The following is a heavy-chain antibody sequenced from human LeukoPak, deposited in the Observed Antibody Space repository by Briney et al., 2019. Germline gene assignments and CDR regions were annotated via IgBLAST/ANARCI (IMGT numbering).Heavy chain of an antibody. V-gene: IGHV4-30-2*01. CDR3: ARGHYYDSSGPPDY. D-gene: IGHD3-22*01. CDR2: IYHSGST. J-gene: IGHJ4*02. CDR1: GGSISSGDYS. Sequence: SETLSLTCAVSGGSISSGDYSWNWIGQPPGKGLEWIGYIYHSGSTYYNPSLKGRVTISVDRSKNQFSLKLSSVTAADTAVYYCARGHYYDSSGPPDYWGQGTLVTVSS.